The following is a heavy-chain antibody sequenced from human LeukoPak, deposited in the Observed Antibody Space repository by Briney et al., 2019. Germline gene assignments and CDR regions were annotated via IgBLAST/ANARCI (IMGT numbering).Heavy chain of an antibody. CDR2: ISGSGGST. D-gene: IGHD2-2*01. CDR3: AKGRKSSTRHARVLDYYYYYMDV. CDR1: GFTFSSYA. Sequence: PGGSLRLSCAASGFTFSSYAMSWVRQAPGKGLEWVSAISGSGGSTYYADSVKGRFTISRDNSKNTLYLQMNSLRAEDTAVYYCAKGRKSSTRHARVLDYYYYYMDVWGKGTTVTVSS. J-gene: IGHJ6*03. V-gene: IGHV3-23*01.